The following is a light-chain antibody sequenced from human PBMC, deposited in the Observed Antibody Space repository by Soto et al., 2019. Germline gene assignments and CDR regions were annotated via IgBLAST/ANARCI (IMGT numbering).Light chain of an antibody. J-gene: IGKJ1*01. Sequence: DIQMTQSPSTLSASVGDRVTITCRASQTISTRLAWHQQIPGKAPKVLIYDASSLESGVPPRFSGSGSGTEFTLTISSLQPDDFATYYCQQYNSYSWTFGQGTKVEIK. CDR3: QQYNSYSWT. CDR2: DAS. V-gene: IGKV1-5*01. CDR1: QTISTR.